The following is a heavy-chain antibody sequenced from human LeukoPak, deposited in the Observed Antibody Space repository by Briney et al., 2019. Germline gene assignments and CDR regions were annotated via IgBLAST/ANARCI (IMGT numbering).Heavy chain of an antibody. V-gene: IGHV3-48*03. J-gene: IGHJ4*02. CDR1: GFTFSTYE. D-gene: IGHD3-16*01. CDR3: AKEPIMRFDF. CDR2: ISSRAGSI. Sequence: PGGSLRLSCSASGFTFSTYEMNWVRQAPGKGLEWVSSISSRAGSIYYADSVKGRFTISRDNAKNSLYLQMNSLRAEDTAVYYCAKEPIMRFDFWGQGTLVTVSS.